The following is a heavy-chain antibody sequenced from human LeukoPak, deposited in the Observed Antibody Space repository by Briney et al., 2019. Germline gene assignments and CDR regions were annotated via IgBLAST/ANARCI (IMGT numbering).Heavy chain of an antibody. Sequence: ASVKVSCKASGYTFTSYDINWVRQATGQGLEWMGWMNPNSGNTGYAQKFQGRVTMTRDTSISTAYMELSRLRSDDTAVYYCARVRVFFAVDAFDIWGQGTMVTVSS. D-gene: IGHD3-10*01. CDR1: GYTFTSYD. V-gene: IGHV1-8*01. CDR3: ARVRVFFAVDAFDI. J-gene: IGHJ3*02. CDR2: MNPNSGNT.